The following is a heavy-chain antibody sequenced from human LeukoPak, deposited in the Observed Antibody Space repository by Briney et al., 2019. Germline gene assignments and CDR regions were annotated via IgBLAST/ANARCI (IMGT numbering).Heavy chain of an antibody. CDR3: ATDIWFRNF. CDR2: IIPIFGTA. CDR1: GGTFSSYA. V-gene: IGHV1-69*05. Sequence: SVEVSCKASGGTFSSYAISWVRQAPGQGIEWMGRIIPIFGTANYAQKFQGRVTITTDESTSTAYMELSSLRSEDTVVYYCATDIWFRNFWGQGTLVTVSS. D-gene: IGHD3-10*01. J-gene: IGHJ4*02.